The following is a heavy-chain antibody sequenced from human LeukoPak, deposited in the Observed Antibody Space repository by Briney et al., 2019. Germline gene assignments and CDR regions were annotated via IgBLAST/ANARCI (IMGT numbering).Heavy chain of an antibody. J-gene: IGHJ6*03. V-gene: IGHV4-34*01. Sequence: SETLSLTCAVYGGSFSGYYWSWIRQPPGKGLEWIGEINHSGSTNYNPSLKSRVTISVDTFKNQFSLKLTSVTAADTAVYYCARSYYDSSATILGVVTTYYYYYMDVWGKGTTVTVSS. D-gene: IGHD3-3*01. CDR2: INHSGST. CDR3: ARSYYDSSATILGVVTTYYYYYMDV. CDR1: GGSFSGYY.